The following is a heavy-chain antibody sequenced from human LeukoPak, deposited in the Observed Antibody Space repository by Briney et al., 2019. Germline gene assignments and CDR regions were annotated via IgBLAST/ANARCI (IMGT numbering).Heavy chain of an antibody. J-gene: IGHJ4*02. CDR1: GGSISRGSYY. D-gene: IGHD5-18*01. Sequence: SQTLSLTCTVSGGSISRGSYYWSWIRQPAGKGLEWIGRIYTSGSTNYNPSLKSRVTISVDTSKNQFSLNLRSVTAADTAVYYCARDICGYNYGCFDSWGQGTLVTVSS. CDR2: IYTSGST. V-gene: IGHV4-61*02. CDR3: ARDICGYNYGCFDS.